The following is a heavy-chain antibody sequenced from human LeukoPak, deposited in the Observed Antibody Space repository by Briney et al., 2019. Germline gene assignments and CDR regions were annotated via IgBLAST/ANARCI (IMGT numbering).Heavy chain of an antibody. V-gene: IGHV4-34*01. D-gene: IGHD6-6*01. Sequence: PSETLSLTCAVYGGSFSGYHWGWIRQPPGKGLEWIGEINHRGSTNYNPSLNSRVTKSVDTSKNQFSLKLSSVTAADTAVYYCARGRGAARFVTIEFDYWGQGALVTVSS. CDR3: ARGRGAARFVTIEFDY. CDR2: INHRGST. CDR1: GGSFSGYH. J-gene: IGHJ4*02.